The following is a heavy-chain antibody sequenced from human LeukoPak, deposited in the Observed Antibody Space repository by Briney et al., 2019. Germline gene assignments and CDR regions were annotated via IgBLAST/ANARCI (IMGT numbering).Heavy chain of an antibody. CDR2: ICAYNGNT. J-gene: IGHJ6*04. Sequence: GASVKVSCKASGYTFTSYGISWVRQAPGQGLEWMGWICAYNGNTNYAQKLQGRVTMTTDTSTSTAYMELRSLRSDDTAVYYCARRYSSSWMSEWSYYGMDVWGKGTTVTVSS. D-gene: IGHD6-13*01. V-gene: IGHV1-18*04. CDR3: ARRYSSSWMSEWSYYGMDV. CDR1: GYTFTSYG.